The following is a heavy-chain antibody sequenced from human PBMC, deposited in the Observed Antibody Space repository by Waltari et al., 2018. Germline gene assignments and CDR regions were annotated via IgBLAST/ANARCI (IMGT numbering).Heavy chain of an antibody. CDR2: FYSGGTT. CDR1: GFTFGNLA. CDR3: AKDSSPFLEHRVYYYYYMDV. Sequence: VQLLESGGGLVQPGGSVRCSCAASGFTFGNLAMSWVRQAPGRGLEWVSVFYSGGTTYYADSVKGRFTISRDNSKNTLYLQMNSLRAEDTAVYYCAKDSSPFLEHRVYYYYYMDVWGKGTTVTVSS. D-gene: IGHD3-3*01. V-gene: IGHV3-23*03. J-gene: IGHJ6*03.